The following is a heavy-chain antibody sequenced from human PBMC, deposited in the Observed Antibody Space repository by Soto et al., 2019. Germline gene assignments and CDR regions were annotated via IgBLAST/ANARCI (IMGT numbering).Heavy chain of an antibody. V-gene: IGHV5-51*01. Sequence: PGESLKISCKGSGYSFTSYWIGWVRQMPGKGLEWMGIIYPGDSDTRYSPSFQGQVTISADKSISTAYLQWSSLKASDTAMYYCARSSPLWTKYYYYGMDVWGQGTTVTVSS. J-gene: IGHJ6*02. CDR1: GYSFTSYW. CDR3: ARSSPLWTKYYYYGMDV. CDR2: IYPGDSDT. D-gene: IGHD3-16*01.